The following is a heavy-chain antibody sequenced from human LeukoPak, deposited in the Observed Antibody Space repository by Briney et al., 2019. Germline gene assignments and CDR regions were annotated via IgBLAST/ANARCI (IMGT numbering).Heavy chain of an antibody. D-gene: IGHD6-25*01. V-gene: IGHV4-34*01. CDR2: INHSGST. J-gene: IGHJ6*04. CDR3: ARGAATGVLDV. CDR1: GGSFSGYY. Sequence: PSETLSLTCAVYGGSFSGYYWSWIRQPPGKGLEWIGEINHSGSTNYNPSLKSRVTISVDTSKNQFSLKLSSVAAADTAVYYCARGAATGVLDVWGKGTTVTVSS.